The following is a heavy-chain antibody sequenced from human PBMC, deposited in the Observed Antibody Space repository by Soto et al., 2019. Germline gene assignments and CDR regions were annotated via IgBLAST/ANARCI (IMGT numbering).Heavy chain of an antibody. CDR3: ARRTPGYETPSFDY. J-gene: IGHJ4*02. Sequence: SETLSLTCTVSGGSISSGGYYWSWIRQHPGKGLEWIGYIYYSGSTYYNPSLKSRVTISVDTSKNQFSLKLSSVTAADTAVYYCARRTPGYETPSFDYWGQGTLVTVSS. CDR2: IYYSGST. V-gene: IGHV4-31*03. D-gene: IGHD5-12*01. CDR1: GGSISSGGYY.